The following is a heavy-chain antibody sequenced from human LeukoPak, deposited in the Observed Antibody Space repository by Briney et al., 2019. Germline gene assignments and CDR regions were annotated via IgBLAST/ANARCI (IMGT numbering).Heavy chain of an antibody. V-gene: IGHV1-46*01. CDR1: GYTFTSYY. D-gene: IGHD3-22*01. CDR2: IKPSGGST. CDR3: ARDADDSSGYSHFHY. J-gene: IGHJ4*02. Sequence: ASVKVSCKASGYTFTSYYIHGVRQAPGQGREGMGIIKPSGGSTSYEQKFQGRVTMTRDPSTSTVYLELRSLRSEETAVYYCARDADDSSGYSHFHYWGQGPLVTVSS.